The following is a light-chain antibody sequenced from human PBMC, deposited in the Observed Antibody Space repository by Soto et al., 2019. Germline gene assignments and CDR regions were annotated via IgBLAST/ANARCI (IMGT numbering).Light chain of an antibody. Sequence: EIVMTQSPATLSVSPGERVTLSCRASQSVSSYLAWYQQKPGQAPKLLIYVASKRATGVAARFSGSGSGTELTLSFSRLQSEDFAVYYCQQYDNWAPRLTFGGGTKVEIK. CDR2: VAS. V-gene: IGKV3D-15*01. J-gene: IGKJ4*01. CDR1: QSVSSY. CDR3: QQYDNWAPRLT.